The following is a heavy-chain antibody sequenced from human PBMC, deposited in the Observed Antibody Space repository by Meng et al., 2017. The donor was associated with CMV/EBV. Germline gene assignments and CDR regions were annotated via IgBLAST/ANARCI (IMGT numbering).Heavy chain of an antibody. CDR2: INHSGST. V-gene: IGHV4-34*01. D-gene: IGHD6-13*01. CDR1: GGSFSGYY. J-gene: IGHJ4*02. Sequence: QGQLQQWGAGHLKPSETLSITCAVYGGSFSGYYWSWIRQPPGKGLEWIGEINHSGSTNYNPSLKSRVTISVDTSKNQFSLKLSSVTAADTAVYYCAGGIAAAGTRYFDYWGQGTLVTVPS. CDR3: AGGIAAAGTRYFDY.